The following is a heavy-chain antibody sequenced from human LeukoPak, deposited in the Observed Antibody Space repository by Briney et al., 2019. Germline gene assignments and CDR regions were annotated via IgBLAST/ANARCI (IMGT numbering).Heavy chain of an antibody. CDR3: ARGPPGYDPRDYYYYGMDV. CDR2: ISGSGGST. J-gene: IGHJ6*02. CDR1: GFTFSTYS. V-gene: IGHV3-23*01. Sequence: GGSLRLSCAASGFTFSTYSMNWVRQAPGKGLEWVSAISGSGGSTYYADSVKGRFTISRDNSKNTLYLQMNSLRAEDTAVYYCARGPPGYDPRDYYYYGMDVWGQGTLVTVSS. D-gene: IGHD5-12*01.